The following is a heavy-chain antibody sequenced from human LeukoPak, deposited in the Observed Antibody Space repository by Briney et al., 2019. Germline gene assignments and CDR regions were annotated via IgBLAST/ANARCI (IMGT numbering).Heavy chain of an antibody. J-gene: IGHJ4*02. CDR3: AIFYYDSSGYCSSFDY. V-gene: IGHV4-34*01. CDR1: GGSFSGYY. D-gene: IGHD3-22*01. Sequence: SETLSLTCAVYGGSFSGYYWSWIRQPPGKGLEWIGEINHSGSTNYNPSLKSRVTISVDTSKNQFSLKLSSVTAADTAVYYCAIFYYDSSGYCSSFDYWGQGTLVTVSS. CDR2: INHSGST.